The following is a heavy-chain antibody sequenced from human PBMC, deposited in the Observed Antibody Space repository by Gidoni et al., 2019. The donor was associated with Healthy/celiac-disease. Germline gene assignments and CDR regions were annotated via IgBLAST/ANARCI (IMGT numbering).Heavy chain of an antibody. J-gene: IGHJ6*02. CDR3: ASGVEPVYYGMDV. CDR2: IYYSGST. CDR1: GGSISSYY. V-gene: IGHV4-59*01. Sequence: QVQLQESGPGLVKPSETLSRTGTVSGGSISSYYGSWIRQPPGKGLEWMGYIYYSGSTNYNPSLKSRVTISVDTSKTQFSLKLSSVTAADTAVYYCASGVEPVYYGMDVWGQGTTVTVSS. D-gene: IGHD1-1*01.